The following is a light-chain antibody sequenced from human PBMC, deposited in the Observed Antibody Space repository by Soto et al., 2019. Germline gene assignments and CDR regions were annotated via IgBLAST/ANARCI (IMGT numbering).Light chain of an antibody. CDR1: QGIYNY. CDR2: AAS. J-gene: IGKJ3*01. CDR3: QKCNSAPFT. V-gene: IGKV1-27*01. Sequence: DTQMTQSPSSLSASVGDRVTITCRASQGIYNYLAWYQQKPGKVPKIQIYAASSLVSGVPSRFSGSGSGTDFTLTISSLQPEDVATYYCQKCNSAPFTFGPGTKVDIK.